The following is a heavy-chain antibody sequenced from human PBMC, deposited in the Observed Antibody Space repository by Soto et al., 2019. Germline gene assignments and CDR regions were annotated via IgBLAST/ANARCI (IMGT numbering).Heavy chain of an antibody. Sequence: PGGSLRLSCASSGFTFSSYSMNWVRQAPGKGLEWVSSISSSSSYIYYADSVKGRFTISRDNAKNSLCLQMNSLRAEDTAVYYCAKLWFGELLFADPSDAFDIWGQGTMVTVSS. CDR1: GFTFSSYS. J-gene: IGHJ3*02. CDR3: AKLWFGELLFADPSDAFDI. D-gene: IGHD3-10*01. CDR2: ISSSSSYI. V-gene: IGHV3-21*01.